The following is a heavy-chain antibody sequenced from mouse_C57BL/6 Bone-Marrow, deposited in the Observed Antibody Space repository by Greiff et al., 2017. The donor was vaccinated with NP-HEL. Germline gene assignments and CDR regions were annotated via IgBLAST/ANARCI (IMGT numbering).Heavy chain of an antibody. J-gene: IGHJ1*03. V-gene: IGHV1-52*01. Sequence: VQLQQPGAELVRPGSSVKLSCKASGYTFTSYWMHWVKQRPIQGLEWIGNIDPSDSETHYNQKFKDKATLTVDKSSSTAYMQLSSLTSEDSAVYYCARGGFINWYFDVWGTGTTVTVSS. CDR1: GYTFTSYW. D-gene: IGHD1-1*01. CDR3: ARGGFINWYFDV. CDR2: IDPSDSET.